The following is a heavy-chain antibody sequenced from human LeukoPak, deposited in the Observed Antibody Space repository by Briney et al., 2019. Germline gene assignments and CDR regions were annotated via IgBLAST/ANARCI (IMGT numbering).Heavy chain of an antibody. J-gene: IGHJ4*02. CDR3: ARGGGSTDYYDSSGYF. Sequence: PSETLSLTCTVSGGSIRSYYWSWLRQPPGKGLEWLGYIYYSGSTNYNPSLKSRVTISVDTSKNQFSLKLSSVTAADTAVYCCARGGGSTDYYDSSGYFWGQGTLVTVSS. CDR2: IYYSGST. D-gene: IGHD3-22*01. V-gene: IGHV4-59*01. CDR1: GGSIRSYY.